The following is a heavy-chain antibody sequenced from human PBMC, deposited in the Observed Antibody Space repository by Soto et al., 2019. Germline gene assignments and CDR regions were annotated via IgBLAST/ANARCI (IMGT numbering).Heavy chain of an antibody. CDR2: ISYDGSNK. CDR3: AKDDYGDYVFDY. Sequence: QVQLVESGGGVVQPGRSLRLSCAASGFTFSSYGMHWVRQATGKGLEWVAVISYDGSNKYYADSVKGRFTISRDNSKNTLYLQMNSLRAEDTAVYYCAKDDYGDYVFDYWGQGTLVTVSS. V-gene: IGHV3-30*18. CDR1: GFTFSSYG. D-gene: IGHD4-17*01. J-gene: IGHJ4*02.